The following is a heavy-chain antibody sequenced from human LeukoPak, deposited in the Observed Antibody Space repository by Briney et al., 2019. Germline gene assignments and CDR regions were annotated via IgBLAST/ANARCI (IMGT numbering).Heavy chain of an antibody. CDR1: GGSISSYY. CDR2: IYYSGST. V-gene: IGHV4-59*01. CDR3: ASLGGSGRNH. D-gene: IGHD3-10*01. Sequence: SETLSLTCTVSGGSISSYYWSWIRQPPGKGLEWIGYIYYSGSTNYNPSLKSRVTISVDTSKNQFSLKLSSVTAADTAVYYCASLGGSGRNHWGQGTLVTVSS. J-gene: IGHJ5*02.